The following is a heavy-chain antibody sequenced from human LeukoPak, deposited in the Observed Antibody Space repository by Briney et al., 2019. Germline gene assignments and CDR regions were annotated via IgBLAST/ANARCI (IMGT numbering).Heavy chain of an antibody. J-gene: IGHJ4*02. CDR2: INAGNGNT. V-gene: IGHV1-3*01. CDR3: ARDPNSSGWSPFDY. CDR1: GYTFTSYA. Sequence: ASVKVSCKASGYTFTSYAMHWVRQAPGQRLEWMGWINAGNGNTKYSQKFQGRVTITRDTSASTAYMELSSLRSEDTAVYYCARDPNSSGWSPFDYWGQGTLVTVSS. D-gene: IGHD6-19*01.